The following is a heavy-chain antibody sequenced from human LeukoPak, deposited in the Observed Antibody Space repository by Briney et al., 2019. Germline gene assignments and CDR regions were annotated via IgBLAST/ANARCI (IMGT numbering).Heavy chain of an antibody. Sequence: GGSLRLSCAASGFTFSRYEMNWVRPAPGKGLEWVSYISSSGSTIYYADSVKGRFTISRDNAKNTLYLQMNSLRAEDTAVYYCARMATAFDYWGQGTLVTVSS. D-gene: IGHD1-1*01. V-gene: IGHV3-48*03. CDR3: ARMATAFDY. J-gene: IGHJ4*02. CDR1: GFTFSRYE. CDR2: ISSSGSTI.